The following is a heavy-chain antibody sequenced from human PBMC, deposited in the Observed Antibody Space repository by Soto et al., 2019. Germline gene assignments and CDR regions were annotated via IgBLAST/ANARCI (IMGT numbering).Heavy chain of an antibody. CDR1: GVSFSGYY. J-gene: IGHJ6*03. CDR2: INHSGST. V-gene: IGHV4-34*01. Sequence: SETLCLTCAVDGVSFSGYYWSWIRQPPGKGLEWIGEINHSGSTNYNPSLKSRVTISVDTSKNQFSLSLSSVTAADTAVYYCARGGGYYYMDVWAKGTTVTVSS. CDR3: ARGGGYYYMDV.